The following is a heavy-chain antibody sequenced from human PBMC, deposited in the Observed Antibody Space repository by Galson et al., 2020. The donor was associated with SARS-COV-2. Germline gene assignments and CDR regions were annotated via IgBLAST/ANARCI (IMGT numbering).Heavy chain of an antibody. CDR2: MYYNGRA. J-gene: IGHJ3*02. D-gene: IGHD3-9*01. V-gene: IGHV4-61*01. Sequence: SETLSLTCSVSGDSVTNHNYYWTWIRQPPGKGLEWIGYMYYNGRADYNPSLKSRVAISVDTSKNQFSLKLASVTAADTAVYYCATTLRYFDWSDAFDIWGQGTMVIVSS. CDR1: GDSVTNHNYY. CDR3: ATTLRYFDWSDAFDI.